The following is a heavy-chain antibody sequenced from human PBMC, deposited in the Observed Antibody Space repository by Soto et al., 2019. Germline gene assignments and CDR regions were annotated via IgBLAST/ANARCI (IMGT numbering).Heavy chain of an antibody. Sequence: NPGGSLRLSCAASGFTFSSYSMNWVRQAPGKGPEWVSSISSSSSYIYYADSVKGRFTISRDNAKNSLYLQMNSLRAEDTAVYYCAREGVVPAARFYSPGPWFDPWGQGTLVTVSS. CDR2: ISSSSSYI. CDR3: AREGVVPAARFYSPGPWFDP. CDR1: GFTFSSYS. V-gene: IGHV3-21*01. J-gene: IGHJ5*02. D-gene: IGHD2-2*01.